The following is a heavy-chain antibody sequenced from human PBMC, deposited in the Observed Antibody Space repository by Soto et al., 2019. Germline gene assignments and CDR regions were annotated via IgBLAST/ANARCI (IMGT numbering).Heavy chain of an antibody. J-gene: IGHJ4*02. V-gene: IGHV4-4*07. CDR1: GGSINTFY. D-gene: IGHD5-12*01. CDR2: IFSSGST. Sequence: PSETLSLTCTVSGGSINTFYWSWVRQPAGKGLEWIGRIFSSGSTSFNPSLESRVAMSVDTSKNHFSLNLSSVTAAAMAVYYCAREGSYSAYKFAHGMQLWSFDFWGQGALVTVSS. CDR3: AREGSYSAYKFAHGMQLWSFDF.